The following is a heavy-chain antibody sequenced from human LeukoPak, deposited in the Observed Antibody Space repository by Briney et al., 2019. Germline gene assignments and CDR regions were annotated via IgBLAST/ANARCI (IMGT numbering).Heavy chain of an antibody. CDR3: AREEDYSNYGLDY. Sequence: GGSLRLSCAASGFTFSSYWMHWVRQAPGKGLVWVSRINSDGSSTSYADSVKGRFTISRDNAKNTLYLQMNSLRAEDTAVYYCAREEDYSNYGLDYWGQGTLVTVSS. CDR2: INSDGSST. J-gene: IGHJ4*02. CDR1: GFTFSSYW. D-gene: IGHD4-11*01. V-gene: IGHV3-74*01.